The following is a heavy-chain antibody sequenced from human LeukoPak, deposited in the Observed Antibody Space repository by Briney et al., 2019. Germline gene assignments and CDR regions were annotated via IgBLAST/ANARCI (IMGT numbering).Heavy chain of an antibody. V-gene: IGHV4-39*07. CDR1: GGSISSGTYN. Sequence: SETLSLTCTVSGGSISSGTYNWGWIRQPPGKGLEWTGGIYYSGTTNYNPSLKSRVTISVDTSKNQFSLKLSSVTAADTAVYYCARDLRGSTTFDYWGQGTLVTVSS. J-gene: IGHJ4*02. D-gene: IGHD2-2*01. CDR3: ARDLRGSTTFDY. CDR2: IYYSGTT.